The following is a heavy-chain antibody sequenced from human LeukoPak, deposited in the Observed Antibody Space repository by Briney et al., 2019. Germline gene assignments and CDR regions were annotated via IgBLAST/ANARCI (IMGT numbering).Heavy chain of an antibody. CDR2: IYSGGST. J-gene: IGHJ4*02. V-gene: IGHV3-53*01. CDR1: GFTVSGDY. CDR3: ARDQWLDY. D-gene: IGHD5-24*01. Sequence: GGSLRLSCVVSGFTVSGDYISWFRQAPGKGLEWVSVIYSGGSTYYADSVKGRFTISRDNSKNTLYLQMNSLRAEDTAVYYCARDQWLDYWGQGTLVTVSS.